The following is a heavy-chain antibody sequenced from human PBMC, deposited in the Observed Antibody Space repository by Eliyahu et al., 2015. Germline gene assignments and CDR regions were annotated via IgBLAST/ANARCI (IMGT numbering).Heavy chain of an antibody. CDR2: ISGSGGST. V-gene: IGHV3-23*04. CDR1: GXXFSXXA. D-gene: IGHD4-17*01. CDR3: AKNGPDYGDYLVD. J-gene: IGHJ4*02. Sequence: EVQLVESGGGXVQPGGSLXLSCAASGXXFSXXAMSWVRQAPGKGLEWVSAISGSGGSTYYADSVKGRFTISRDXSKNTLYLQMNSLRAEDTAVYYCAKNGPDYGDYLVDWGQGTLVTVSS.